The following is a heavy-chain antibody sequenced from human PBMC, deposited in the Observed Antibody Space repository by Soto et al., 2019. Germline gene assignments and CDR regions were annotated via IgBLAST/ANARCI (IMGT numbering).Heavy chain of an antibody. D-gene: IGHD3-10*01. Sequence: QVQLVQSGAEVTRPGSSVKVSCKASGDTFSFYSINWVRQSPGLVLEWMGRVNPILSMSNYAQRFQGRVTMTADKSTSTAYMELSGLRSEDTAMYYCATSYGSGYRAFDYWGQGALVTVSS. CDR3: ATSYGSGYRAFDY. J-gene: IGHJ4*02. CDR2: VNPILSMS. CDR1: GDTFSFYS. V-gene: IGHV1-69*04.